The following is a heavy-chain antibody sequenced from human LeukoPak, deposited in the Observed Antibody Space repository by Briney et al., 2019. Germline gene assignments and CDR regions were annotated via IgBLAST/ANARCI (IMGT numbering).Heavy chain of an antibody. J-gene: IGHJ5*02. CDR2: VFHSGST. V-gene: IGHV4-59*08. D-gene: IGHD3-3*01. CDR1: GGSISSCY. Sequence: SETLSLTFTDSGGSISSCYWSCIRQPPGKGLEWIGYVFHSGSTNYNPSLKSRVTISVDTSKNQFSLKLTSVTAADTAVYYCVRDRSVYYRTVSWGQGTLVTVSS. CDR3: VRDRSVYYRTVS.